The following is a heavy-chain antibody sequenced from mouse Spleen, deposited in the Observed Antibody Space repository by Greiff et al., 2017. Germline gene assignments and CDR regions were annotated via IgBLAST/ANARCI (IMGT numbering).Heavy chain of an antibody. CDR2: IYPGSGST. J-gene: IGHJ4*01. D-gene: IGHD3-3*01. V-gene: IGHV1S22*01. Sequence: LQQPGSELVRPGASVKLSCKASGYTFTSYWMHWVKQRPGQGLEWIGNIYPGSGSTNYDEKFKSKATLTVDTSSSTAYMQLSSLTSEDSAVYYCTRPGRYYAMDYWGQGTSVTVSS. CDR1: GYTFTSYW. CDR3: TRPGRYYAMDY.